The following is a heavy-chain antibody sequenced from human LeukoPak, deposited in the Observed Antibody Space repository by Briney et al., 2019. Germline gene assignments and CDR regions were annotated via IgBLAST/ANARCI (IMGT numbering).Heavy chain of an antibody. D-gene: IGHD3-3*01. Sequence: SSETLSLTCTVSGGSISSYYWSWIRQPPGKGLEWIGYIYYSGSTNYNPSLKSRVTISVDTSKNQFSLKLSSVTAADTAVYYCARTTSITIFGVVNHYYYYYMDVWGKGTTVTVSS. V-gene: IGHV4-59*08. J-gene: IGHJ6*03. CDR2: IYYSGST. CDR3: ARTTSITIFGVVNHYYYYYMDV. CDR1: GGSISSYY.